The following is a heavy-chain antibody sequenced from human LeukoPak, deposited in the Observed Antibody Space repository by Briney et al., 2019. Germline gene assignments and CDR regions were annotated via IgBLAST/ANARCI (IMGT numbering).Heavy chain of an antibody. V-gene: IGHV3-23*01. Sequence: PGGSLRLSCKASGFTFSSYAMSWVRQAPGKGLEWVSAISGSGGTTYYVDSVKGRFTISRDNSKYTLYLQMNSLRADDTAVYYCVRDMYDSTSYYFDYWSQGTLVTVSS. CDR2: ISGSGGTT. CDR1: GFTFSSYA. D-gene: IGHD2-8*01. J-gene: IGHJ4*02. CDR3: VRDMYDSTSYYFDY.